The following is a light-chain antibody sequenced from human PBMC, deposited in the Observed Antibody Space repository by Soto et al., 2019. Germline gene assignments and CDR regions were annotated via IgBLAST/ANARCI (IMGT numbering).Light chain of an antibody. Sequence: QSVLTQPASVSGSPGQSITISCTGTSSDVGSYNLVSWYQQQPGKAPKLMIYEGSKRPSGVSNRFSGYKSGNTASLTISGLQAEDEADYYCCSYAGSLLGGGTKLTVL. CDR2: EGS. J-gene: IGLJ2*01. CDR1: SSDVGSYNL. V-gene: IGLV2-23*01. CDR3: CSYAGSL.